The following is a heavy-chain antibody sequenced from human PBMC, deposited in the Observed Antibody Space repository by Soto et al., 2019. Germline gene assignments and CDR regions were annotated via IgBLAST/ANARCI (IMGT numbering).Heavy chain of an antibody. CDR2: IYYSGST. CDR3: GRRPHNWNYPGVIDY. Sequence: QVQLQESGPGLVKPSETLSLTCAVSGGSISSSSYYWGWIRQPPGKGLEWIGSIYYSGSTYYNPSLKTRLTIPVATPKMPFARKRGSGTAADTAVYYRGRRPHNWNYPGVIDYWGQGTLVTVAS. V-gene: IGHV4-39*01. J-gene: IGHJ4*02. D-gene: IGHD1-7*01. CDR1: GGSISSSSYY.